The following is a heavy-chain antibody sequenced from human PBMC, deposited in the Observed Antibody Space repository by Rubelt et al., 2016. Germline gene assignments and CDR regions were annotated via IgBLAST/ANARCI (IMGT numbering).Heavy chain of an antibody. V-gene: IGHV4-39*07. CDR2: IYYSGTT. CDR1: GGSISSNSYY. Sequence: QLQLQESGPGLAKPSETLSLTCTVSGGSISSNSYYWGWIRQPPGKGLEWIGNIYYSGTTYFNPSLRGRVTIPVETSMNQFSLTLSSVTAADTAVYYCARVPLYDILTGYYPYYFDYWGQGPLVTVSS. D-gene: IGHD3-9*01. CDR3: ARVPLYDILTGYYPYYFDY. J-gene: IGHJ4*02.